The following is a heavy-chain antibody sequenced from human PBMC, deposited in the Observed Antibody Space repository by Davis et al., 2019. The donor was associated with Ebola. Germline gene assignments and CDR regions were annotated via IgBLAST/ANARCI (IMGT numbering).Heavy chain of an antibody. J-gene: IGHJ5*02. V-gene: IGHV3-74*01. Sequence: GESLKISCAASGFTLSNYWMYWVRQVPGKGLMWVSRIDSDGSNRKYADSVKGRFTISRDNAKNTLYLQMNSLRAEDTAVYYCARGGRWLQNGFDPWGQGTLVTVSS. CDR1: GFTLSNYW. CDR2: IDSDGSNR. CDR3: ARGGRWLQNGFDP. D-gene: IGHD5-24*01.